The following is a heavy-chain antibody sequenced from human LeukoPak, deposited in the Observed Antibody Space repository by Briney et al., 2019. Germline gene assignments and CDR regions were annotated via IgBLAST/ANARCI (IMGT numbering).Heavy chain of an antibody. CDR2: ITDNGRNI. V-gene: IGHV3-11*01. Sequence: PGGSLRLSCAVSGFTFSDHYMGWIRQAPGKGLEWISYITDNGRNIYHADSVKGRFTISRDNAKNSLYLQMNSLRAEDTALYYCARPRDGYNYFDYWGQGTLVTVSS. CDR1: GFTFSDHY. CDR3: ARPRDGYNYFDY. D-gene: IGHD5-24*01. J-gene: IGHJ4*02.